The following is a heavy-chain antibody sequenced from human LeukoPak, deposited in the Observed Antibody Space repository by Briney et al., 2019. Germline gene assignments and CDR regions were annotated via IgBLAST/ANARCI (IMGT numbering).Heavy chain of an antibody. J-gene: IGHJ4*02. V-gene: IGHV3-48*01. D-gene: IGHD3-10*01. CDR3: AKDLVTGSLDY. Sequence: GGSLRLSCAASEFTFSSYNMNWVRQAPGKGLEWVSYISSSSTIYYADSVRGRFTISRDNSKNTLYLQMNSLRAEDTAIYYCAKDLVTGSLDYWGQGTLVTVPS. CDR1: EFTFSSYN. CDR2: ISSSSTI.